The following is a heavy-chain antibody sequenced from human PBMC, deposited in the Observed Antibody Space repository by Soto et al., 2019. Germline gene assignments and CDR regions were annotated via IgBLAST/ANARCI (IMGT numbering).Heavy chain of an antibody. CDR2: TKPDGSET. Sequence: GGSPRLSCVASGFTFSGYWMSWVRQTPGKGLEWVTNTKPDGSETYYLDSVTGRFTISRDNVRNSLYLQMSSLRGDDTAVYYCARDDGYRSIDYWGQGALVTVSS. J-gene: IGHJ4*02. CDR3: ARDDGYRSIDY. CDR1: GFTFSGYW. D-gene: IGHD5-18*01. V-gene: IGHV3-7*03.